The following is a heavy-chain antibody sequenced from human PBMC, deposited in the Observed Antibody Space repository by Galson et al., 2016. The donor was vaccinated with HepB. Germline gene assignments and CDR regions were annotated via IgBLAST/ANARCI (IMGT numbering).Heavy chain of an antibody. V-gene: IGHV3-33*01. CDR2: IWYDGSNN. D-gene: IGHD1-26*01. Sequence: SLRLSCAASEFTFSSYAMHWVRQAPGKGLEWVAVIWYDGSNNYYADSVKGRFTISRDNSKNTLYLQRNSMRDEETAVYYCARGPSGSSNPAEYLQHWGQGTLVTVSS. CDR1: EFTFSSYA. J-gene: IGHJ1*01. CDR3: ARGPSGSSNPAEYLQH.